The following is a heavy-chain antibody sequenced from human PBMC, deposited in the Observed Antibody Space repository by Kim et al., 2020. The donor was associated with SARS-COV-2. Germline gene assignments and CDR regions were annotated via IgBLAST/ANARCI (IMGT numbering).Heavy chain of an antibody. CDR3: AKDRSYYDILTGYTSFDY. V-gene: IGHV3-30*02. J-gene: IGHJ4*02. Sequence: VKCPFTISRDHSKTTLYLQMNSLEAEDTAVYYCAKDRSYYDILTGYTSFDYWGQGTLVTVSS. D-gene: IGHD3-9*01.